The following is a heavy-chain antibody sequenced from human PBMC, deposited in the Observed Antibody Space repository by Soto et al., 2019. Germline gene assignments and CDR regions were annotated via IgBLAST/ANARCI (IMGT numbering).Heavy chain of an antibody. V-gene: IGHV5-51*01. J-gene: IGHJ6*02. CDR3: ARICSGGSCSRYYGMDV. D-gene: IGHD2-15*01. Sequence: GESLKISCKGSGYSFTSYWIGWVRQMPGKGLEWMGIIYPGDSDTRYSPSFQGQVTISADKSISTAYLQWSSLKASDTAMYYCARICSGGSCSRYYGMDVWGQGTTVTVSS. CDR1: GYSFTSYW. CDR2: IYPGDSDT.